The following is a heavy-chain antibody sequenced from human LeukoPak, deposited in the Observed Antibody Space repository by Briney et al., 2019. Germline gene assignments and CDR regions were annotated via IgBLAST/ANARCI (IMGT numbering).Heavy chain of an antibody. V-gene: IGHV1-2*02. J-gene: IGHJ4*02. Sequence: GASVKVSCKASGYTFTGYYMHWVRQAPGQGLEWMGWINPNSGGTNYAQKFQGRVTMTRDTSTSTVYMELSSLRSEDTAVYYCARVTSTKSSSWYDYWGQGTLVTVSS. CDR1: GYTFTGYY. CDR3: ARVTSTKSSSWYDY. D-gene: IGHD6-13*01. CDR2: INPNSGGT.